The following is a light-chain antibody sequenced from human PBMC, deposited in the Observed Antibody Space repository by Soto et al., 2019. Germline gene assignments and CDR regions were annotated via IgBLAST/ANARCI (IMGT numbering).Light chain of an antibody. J-gene: IGLJ2*01. CDR3: QSYDNNLVV. Sequence: QSLLTQPPSVSGAPGQRVTISCTGSSSNIGASYDVHWYRQLPGTAPTVLIYGNINRPSGVPDRFSASKSGTSASLAITGLQAEDEADYYCQSYDNNLVVFGGGTKLTVL. CDR2: GNI. CDR1: SSNIGASYD. V-gene: IGLV1-40*01.